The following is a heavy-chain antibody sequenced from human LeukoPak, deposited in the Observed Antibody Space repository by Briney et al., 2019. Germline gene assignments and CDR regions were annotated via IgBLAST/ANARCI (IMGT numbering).Heavy chain of an antibody. J-gene: IGHJ4*02. Sequence: GGSLRLSCAASGFTFSSYAMSWVRRAPGKGLEWVSAISGSGGSTYYADSVKGRFTISRDNSKNTLYLQMNSLRAEDTAVYYCAKDVEWELLNPFDYWGQGTLVTVSS. CDR1: GFTFSSYA. CDR3: AKDVEWELLNPFDY. D-gene: IGHD1-26*01. CDR2: ISGSGGST. V-gene: IGHV3-23*01.